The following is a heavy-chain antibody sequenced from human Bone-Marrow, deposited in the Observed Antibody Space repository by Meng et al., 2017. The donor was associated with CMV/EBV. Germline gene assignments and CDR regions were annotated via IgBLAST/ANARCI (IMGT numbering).Heavy chain of an antibody. CDR1: GFSLSTSGMR. CDR3: ARIQGGWYGELDY. J-gene: IGHJ4*02. D-gene: IGHD6-19*01. Sequence: SGPTLVIPTQTLTRTCPFSGFSLSTSGMRVSWIRQPPGKALEWLARIDWDDDKFYSTSLKTRLTISKDTSKNQVVLTMTNMDPVDTATYYCARIQGGWYGELDYWGQGTLVTVS. CDR2: IDWDDDK. V-gene: IGHV2-70D*14.